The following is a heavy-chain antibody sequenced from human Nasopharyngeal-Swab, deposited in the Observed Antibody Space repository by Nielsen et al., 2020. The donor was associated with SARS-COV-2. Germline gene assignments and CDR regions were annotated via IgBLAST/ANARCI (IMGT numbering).Heavy chain of an antibody. J-gene: IGHJ4*02. CDR2: IKQDGSEI. CDR3: ARLKYDFWNGPPEDY. CDR1: GFTFSNYW. V-gene: IGHV3-7*01. D-gene: IGHD3-3*01. Sequence: GESLKISCAVSGFTFSNYWMSWVRQAPGKGLEWVANIKQDGSEIYYVDSLKGRFTISRDNAKNSLYLQMNSLRAEGTAVYYCARLKYDFWNGPPEDYWGQGTLVTVSS.